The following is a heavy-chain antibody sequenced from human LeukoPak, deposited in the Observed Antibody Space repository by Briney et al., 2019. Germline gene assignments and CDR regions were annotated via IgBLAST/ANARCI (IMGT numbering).Heavy chain of an antibody. D-gene: IGHD6-19*01. V-gene: IGHV3-20*04. CDR1: GSTFEDHG. Sequence: GGSLRLSCAASGSTFEDHGMSWVRQVPGKGLEWVAGINWDGASTGYADSGKGRFTISRDNAKNSLFLQMNSLRVEDTALYFCAMGDSSGWYFDYWGQGTLVTVSS. CDR2: INWDGAST. J-gene: IGHJ4*02. CDR3: AMGDSSGWYFDY.